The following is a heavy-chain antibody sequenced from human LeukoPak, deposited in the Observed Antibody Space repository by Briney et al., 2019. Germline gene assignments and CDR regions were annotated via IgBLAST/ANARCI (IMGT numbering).Heavy chain of an antibody. V-gene: IGHV4-39*01. J-gene: IGHJ4*02. Sequence: SETLSLTCTVSGGSISSSSYYWGWIRRPPGKGLEWIGSIYYSGSTYYNPSLKSRVTISVDTSKNQFSLKLSSVTAADTAVYYCARLDRVAVAGRLYYFDYWGQGTLVTVSS. D-gene: IGHD6-19*01. CDR2: IYYSGST. CDR1: GGSISSSSYY. CDR3: ARLDRVAVAGRLYYFDY.